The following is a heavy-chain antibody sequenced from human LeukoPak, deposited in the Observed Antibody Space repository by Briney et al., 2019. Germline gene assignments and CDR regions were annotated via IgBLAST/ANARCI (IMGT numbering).Heavy chain of an antibody. V-gene: IGHV3-23*01. D-gene: IGHD5-18*01. J-gene: IGHJ3*02. CDR1: GFTVSSNY. Sequence: HPGGSLRLSCAASGFTVSSNYMSWVRQAPGKGLEWVSAISGSGGSTYYADSVKGRFTISRDNSKNTLYLQMNSLRAEDTAVYYCAKGNGYFAPNAFDIWGQGTMVTVSS. CDR2: ISGSGGST. CDR3: AKGNGYFAPNAFDI.